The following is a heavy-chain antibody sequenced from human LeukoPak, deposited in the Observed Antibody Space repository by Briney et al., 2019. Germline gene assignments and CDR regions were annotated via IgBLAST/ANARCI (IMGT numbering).Heavy chain of an antibody. CDR2: ISGSGGST. J-gene: IGHJ4*02. D-gene: IGHD3-22*01. CDR3: ARYYYDSSGYYYFDY. Sequence: PGGSLRLSCEASGFSISGYWMNWVRLTPGKGLEWVSAISGSGGSTYYADSVKGRFTISRDNAKNSLYLQMNSLRAEDTAVYYCARYYYDSSGYYYFDYWGQGTLVTVSS. V-gene: IGHV3-21*04. CDR1: GFSISGYW.